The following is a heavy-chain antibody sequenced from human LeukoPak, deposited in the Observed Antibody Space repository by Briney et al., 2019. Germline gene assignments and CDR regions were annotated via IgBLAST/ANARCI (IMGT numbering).Heavy chain of an antibody. V-gene: IGHV3-21*01. CDR3: ARSCGGDCYSDY. D-gene: IGHD2-21*02. Sequence: PGGSLRLSCAASGFTFSSYAMSWVRQAPGKGLEWVSSIGSSSHYRYYGDSVKGRFIISRDNAKNSLFLQMNSLRAEDTAVYYCARSCGGDCYSDYWGQGTLVTVSS. CDR1: GFTFSSYA. J-gene: IGHJ4*02. CDR2: IGSSSHYR.